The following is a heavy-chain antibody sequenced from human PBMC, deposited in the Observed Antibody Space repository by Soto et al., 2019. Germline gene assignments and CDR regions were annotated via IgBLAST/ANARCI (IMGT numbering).Heavy chain of an antibody. CDR3: ARVSRRGVVLRPVKPRTGPTKDDAFDI. J-gene: IGHJ3*02. CDR1: GFTFSSYS. CDR2: ITSSSSYI. V-gene: IGHV3-21*01. Sequence: PAGALRLSCASSGFTFSSYSMNWVRQPPVKGLEWVASITSSSSYIYYPDSVKGRFTISRDNAKNSLYLQMNSLRAEDTAVYYCARVSRRGVVLRPVKPRTGPTKDDAFDIWGQGTMVTVSS. D-gene: IGHD2-8*02.